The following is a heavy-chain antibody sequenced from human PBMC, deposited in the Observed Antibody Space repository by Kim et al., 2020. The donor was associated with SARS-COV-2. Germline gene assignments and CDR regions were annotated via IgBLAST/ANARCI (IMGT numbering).Heavy chain of an antibody. J-gene: IGHJ4*02. Sequence: YYNPSLKSRVTISVDTSKNQFSLKLSSVTAADTAVYYCARGVSSGYYYDYWGQGTLVTVSS. CDR3: ARGVSSGYYYDY. D-gene: IGHD3-22*01. V-gene: IGHV4-31*02.